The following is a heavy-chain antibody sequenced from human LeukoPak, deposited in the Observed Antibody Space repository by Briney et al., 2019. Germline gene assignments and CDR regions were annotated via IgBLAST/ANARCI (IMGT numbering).Heavy chain of an antibody. CDR3: ARSARGYFDWLLDY. D-gene: IGHD3-9*01. CDR2: INHSGST. J-gene: IGHJ4*02. CDR1: GGSFSGYY. V-gene: IGHV4-34*01. Sequence: SETLSLTCAVYGGSFSGYYWSWIRQPPGKGLEWNGEINHSGSTNYNPSLKSRVTISVDTSKNQFSLKLSSVTAADTAVYYCARSARGYFDWLLDYWGQGTLVTVSS.